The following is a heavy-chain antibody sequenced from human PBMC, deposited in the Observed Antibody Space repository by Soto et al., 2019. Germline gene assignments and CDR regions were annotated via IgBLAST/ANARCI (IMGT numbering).Heavy chain of an antibody. CDR3: ARVILVVPAAIEGGAGWFDP. V-gene: IGHV1-69*06. CDR2: IIPIFGTA. CDR1: GGTFSSYA. D-gene: IGHD2-2*02. Sequence: QVQLVQSGAEVKKPGSSVKVSCKASGGTFSSYAISWVRQAPGQGLEWMGGIIPIFGTANYAQKFQGRVTITADKYTSTAYMELSSLRSEDTAVYYCARVILVVPAAIEGGAGWFDPWGQGTLVTVSS. J-gene: IGHJ5*02.